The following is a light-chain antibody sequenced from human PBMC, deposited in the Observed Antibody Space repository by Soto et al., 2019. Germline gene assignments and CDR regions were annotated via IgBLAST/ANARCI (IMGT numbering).Light chain of an antibody. Sequence: DIQLTQSPSSLSASVEDRVTITCRASQSIATYLNWYQQRPGKAPKLLIYAATRLQSGVPSRFNGSGSGTDFTLTITSLQPEDFAIYFCQQSYSDPRTFGQGTRVEIK. J-gene: IGKJ1*01. CDR2: AAT. CDR3: QQSYSDPRT. CDR1: QSIATY. V-gene: IGKV1-39*01.